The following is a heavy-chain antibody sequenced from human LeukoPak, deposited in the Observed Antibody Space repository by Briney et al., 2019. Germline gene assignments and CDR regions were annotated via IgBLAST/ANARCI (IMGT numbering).Heavy chain of an antibody. D-gene: IGHD3-22*01. CDR3: AKDRGRSYYYDSSGYSDY. CDR2: ISGSGGST. V-gene: IGHV3-23*01. CDR1: GFTFSSYA. Sequence: GGSLRLSCAASGFTFSSYAMSWVRQAPGKGLEWVSAISGSGGSTYYADSVKGRFTISRDNSKNALYLQMNSLRAEDTAVYYCAKDRGRSYYYDSSGYSDYWGQGTLVTVSS. J-gene: IGHJ4*02.